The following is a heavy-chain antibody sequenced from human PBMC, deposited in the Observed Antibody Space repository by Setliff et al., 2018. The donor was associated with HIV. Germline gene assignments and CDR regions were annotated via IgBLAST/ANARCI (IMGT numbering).Heavy chain of an antibody. D-gene: IGHD3-10*01. V-gene: IGHV4-39*07. J-gene: IGHJ5*02. CDR2: IYYTGTT. CDR1: SGSISNNNYY. Sequence: SETLSLTCNASSGSISNNNYYWGWVRQPPGKALEWIASIYYTGTTSYNPAFKSRVAMSVDAAKDQFSLKLTSVTAADTAVYYCARVAAGTYGKGDWFDPWGQGTQVTVSS. CDR3: ARVAAGTYGKGDWFDP.